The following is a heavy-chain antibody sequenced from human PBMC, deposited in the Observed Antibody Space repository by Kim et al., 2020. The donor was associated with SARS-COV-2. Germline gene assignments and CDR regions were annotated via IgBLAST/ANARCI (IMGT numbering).Heavy chain of an antibody. CDR3: ARGLDILTGYYTYFDY. Sequence: SETLSLTCTVSGGSISSYYWSWIRQPPGKGLEWIGYIYYSGSTNYNPSLKSRVTISVDTSKNQFSLKLSSVTAADTAVYYCARGLDILTGYYTYFDYWC. V-gene: IGHV4-59*01. D-gene: IGHD3-9*01. CDR2: IYYSGST. CDR1: GGSISSYY. J-gene: IGHJ4*01.